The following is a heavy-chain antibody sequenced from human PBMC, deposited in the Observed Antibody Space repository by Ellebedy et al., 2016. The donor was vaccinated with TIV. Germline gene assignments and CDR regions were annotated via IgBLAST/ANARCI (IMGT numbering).Heavy chain of an antibody. CDR3: VRRASYGDYAVQVNPWFDP. CDR1: GFSFRSYW. J-gene: IGHJ5*02. V-gene: IGHV3-7*01. D-gene: IGHD4-17*01. CDR2: IRQEGDEI. Sequence: PGGSLRLSCEAFGFSFRSYWMSWVRQAPGKGLEWVAKIRQEGDEIYYVESVKGRFTISRDNAKNSLFLQMNSLRVEDTAVYYCVRRASYGDYAVQVNPWFDPWGQGTLVTVSS.